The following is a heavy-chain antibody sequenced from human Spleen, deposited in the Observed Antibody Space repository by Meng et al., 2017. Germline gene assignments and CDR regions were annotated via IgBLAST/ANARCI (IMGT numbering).Heavy chain of an antibody. J-gene: IGHJ5*02. D-gene: IGHD4-17*01. CDR1: GYTFTGYY. CDR3: AGGMTTVTMGWFDP. CDR2: ISAYNGNT. Sequence: VQLVQSGAEVKKPGASVKVSCKASGYTFTGYYMHWVRQAPGQGLEWMGWISAYNGNTNYAQKLQGRVTMTTDTSTSTAYMELRSLRSDDTAVYYCAGGMTTVTMGWFDPWGQGTLVTVSS. V-gene: IGHV1-18*04.